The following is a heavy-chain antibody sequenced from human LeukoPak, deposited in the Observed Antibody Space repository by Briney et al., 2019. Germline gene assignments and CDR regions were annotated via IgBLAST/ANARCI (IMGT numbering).Heavy chain of an antibody. V-gene: IGHV4-39*07. J-gene: IGHJ5*02. D-gene: IGHD1-26*01. Sequence: SETQSLTCTVSGGSISSSSYYWGWIRQPPGKGLEWIGSIYYSGSTYYNPSLKSRVTISVDTSKNQFSLKLSSVTAADTAVYYCARDSGSYWFDPWGQGTLVTVSS. CDR3: ARDSGSYWFDP. CDR2: IYYSGST. CDR1: GGSISSSSYY.